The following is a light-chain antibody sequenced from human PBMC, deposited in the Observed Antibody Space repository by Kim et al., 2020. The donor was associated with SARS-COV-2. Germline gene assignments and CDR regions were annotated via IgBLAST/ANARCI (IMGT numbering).Light chain of an antibody. Sequence: SYELTQPLSVSVALGQTARITCGGNNIGSYNVHWYQQKPGQAPVLVIYRDSDRPSGIPERFSGSNSGNTATLTISRAQAGDEADYYCQVWDSGTEDVVFG. CDR3: QVWDSGTEDVV. CDR2: RDS. CDR1: NIGSYN. V-gene: IGLV3-9*01. J-gene: IGLJ2*01.